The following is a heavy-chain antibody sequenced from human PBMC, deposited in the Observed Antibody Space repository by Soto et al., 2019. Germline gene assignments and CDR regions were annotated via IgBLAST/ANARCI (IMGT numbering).Heavy chain of an antibody. CDR3: AKAEFWGIVGALDY. CDR1: GFTFSSYA. Sequence: GGSLRLSCAASGFTFSSYAMSWVRQAPGKGLEWVSAISGSGGSTYYADSVKGRFTISRDNSKNTLYLQMNSLRAEDTAVYYCAKAEFWGIVGALDYWGQGTLVTVSS. CDR2: ISGSGGST. D-gene: IGHD1-26*01. V-gene: IGHV3-23*01. J-gene: IGHJ4*02.